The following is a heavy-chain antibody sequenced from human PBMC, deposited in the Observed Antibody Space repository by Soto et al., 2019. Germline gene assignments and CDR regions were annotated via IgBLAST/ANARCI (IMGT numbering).Heavy chain of an antibody. J-gene: IGHJ4*02. CDR3: ATEPNCSGGRCFVDY. CDR1: GYTLTELS. CDR2: FDPEDGET. Sequence: ALVKVSCKVSGYTLTELSMHWVRQAPGKGLEWMGGFDPEDGETIYAQKFQGRVTMTEDTSTDTAYMELSSLRSEDTAVYYCATEPNCSGGRCFVDYWGQGTLVTVSS. V-gene: IGHV1-24*01. D-gene: IGHD2-15*01.